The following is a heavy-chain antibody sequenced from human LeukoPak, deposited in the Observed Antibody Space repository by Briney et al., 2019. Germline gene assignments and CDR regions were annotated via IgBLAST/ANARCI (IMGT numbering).Heavy chain of an antibody. D-gene: IGHD3-10*01. CDR2: ISSSSSNI. Sequence: GGSLRLSCAASGFTFSSYSMNWVRQAPGKGLEWVSSISSSSSNIYYADSVKGRFTISRDNAKNSLYLKMNSLRAEDVAVYYCERDLEGSSGAFDIWGQGTMVTVSS. J-gene: IGHJ3*02. CDR1: GFTFSSYS. CDR3: ERDLEGSSGAFDI. V-gene: IGHV3-21*01.